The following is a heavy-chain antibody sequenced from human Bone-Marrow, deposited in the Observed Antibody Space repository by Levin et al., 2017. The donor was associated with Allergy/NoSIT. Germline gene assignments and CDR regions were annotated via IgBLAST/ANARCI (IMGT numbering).Heavy chain of an antibody. V-gene: IGHV3-11*01. CDR2: ISSSGSTI. CDR3: AGDGGGYYDRDAFDI. D-gene: IGHD3-22*01. CDR1: GFTFSDYY. Sequence: GGSLRLSCAASGFTFSDYYMSWIRQAPGKGLEWVSYISSSGSTIYYADSVKGRFTISRDNAKNSLYLQMNSLRAEDTAVYYWAGDGGGYYDRDAFDIWGQGTMVTVSS. J-gene: IGHJ3*02.